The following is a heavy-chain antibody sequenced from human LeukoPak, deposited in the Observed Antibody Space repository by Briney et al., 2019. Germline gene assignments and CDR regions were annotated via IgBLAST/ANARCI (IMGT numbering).Heavy chain of an antibody. CDR1: GFTFSSYG. Sequence: GRSLRLSCAASGFTFSSYGMHWVRQAPGKGLEWVAVISYDGSNKYYADSVKGRFTISRDNSKNTLYLQMNSLSAEDTAVYYCAKDRSYSSGWYGNWFDPWGQGTLVTVSS. D-gene: IGHD6-19*01. CDR2: ISYDGSNK. J-gene: IGHJ5*02. V-gene: IGHV3-30*18. CDR3: AKDRSYSSGWYGNWFDP.